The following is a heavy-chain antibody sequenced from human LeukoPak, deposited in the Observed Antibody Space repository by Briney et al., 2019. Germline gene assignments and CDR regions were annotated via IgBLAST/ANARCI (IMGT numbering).Heavy chain of an antibody. CDR1: GGSISSGGYY. D-gene: IGHD3-9*01. V-gene: IGHV4-31*01. J-gene: IGHJ6*04. CDR3: ARDYPDILTGTDV. CDR2: IYYSGST. Sequence: SQTLSLICTVSGGSISSGGYYWSWLRQHPGKGLEWVGYIYYSGSTYYNPAPKSQVPISVNTSKNQSSLKLGSVTAADTAVYYCARDYPDILTGTDVWGKGTTVTVSS.